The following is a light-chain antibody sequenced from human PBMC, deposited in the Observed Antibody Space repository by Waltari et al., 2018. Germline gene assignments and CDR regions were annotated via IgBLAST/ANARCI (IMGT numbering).Light chain of an antibody. Sequence: IMLTQSPGTLSLSPGERATLSCRASQSISRYLAWYQQKPGQAPRLLIYGATTRATGIPDRFSGSGSGTDFSLIISGLEPEDSAVYYCQHHFRLPATFGQGTKVEIK. CDR1: QSISRY. V-gene: IGKV3-20*01. CDR2: GAT. J-gene: IGKJ1*01. CDR3: QHHFRLPAT.